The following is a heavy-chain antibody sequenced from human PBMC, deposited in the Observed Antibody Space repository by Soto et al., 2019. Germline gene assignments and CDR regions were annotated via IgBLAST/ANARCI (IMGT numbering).Heavy chain of an antibody. J-gene: IGHJ6*02. CDR2: IIPIFGTA. D-gene: IGHD3-3*01. Sequence: SVKVSCKASGGTFSSYAISWVRQAPGQGLEWMGGIIPIFGTANYAQKFQGRVTITADKSTSTAYMELSSLRSEDTAVYYCARDEAGGYYTSDYYYGMDVWGQGSPVTFSS. CDR1: GGTFSSYA. CDR3: ARDEAGGYYTSDYYYGMDV. V-gene: IGHV1-69*06.